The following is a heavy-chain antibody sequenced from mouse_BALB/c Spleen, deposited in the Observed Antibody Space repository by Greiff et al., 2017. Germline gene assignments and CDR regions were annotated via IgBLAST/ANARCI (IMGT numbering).Heavy chain of an antibody. D-gene: IGHD2-1*01. CDR3: AREVYGNLDY. Sequence: EVMLVESGPGLVKPSQSLSLTCTVTGYSITSDYAWNWIRQFPGNKLEWMGYISYSGSTSYNPSLKSRISITRDTSKNQFFLQLNSVTTEDTATYYCAREVYGNLDYWGQGTTLTVSS. CDR2: ISYSGST. V-gene: IGHV3-2*02. CDR1: GYSITSDYA. J-gene: IGHJ2*01.